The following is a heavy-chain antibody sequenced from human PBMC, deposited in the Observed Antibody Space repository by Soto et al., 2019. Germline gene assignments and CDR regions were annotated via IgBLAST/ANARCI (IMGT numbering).Heavy chain of an antibody. CDR2: ISGSASGE. J-gene: IGHJ4*02. D-gene: IGHD3-10*01. CDR1: GFTFSDYA. CDR3: AKFAVFYNSGEYYFDY. V-gene: IGHV3-23*01. Sequence: PGGSLRLSCAASGFTFSDYAMTWVRQAPGKGLEWVSGISGSASGEYYADSVKGRFTISRDNSKNTLFLQMNSLRAEDTAVYYCAKFAVFYNSGEYYFDYWGQGTLVTVSS.